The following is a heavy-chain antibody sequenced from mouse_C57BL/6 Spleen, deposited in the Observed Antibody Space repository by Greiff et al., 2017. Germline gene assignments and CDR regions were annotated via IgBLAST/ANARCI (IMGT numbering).Heavy chain of an antibody. V-gene: IGHV1-81*01. Sequence: VQLQESGAELARPGASVKLSCKASGYTFTSYGISWVKQRTGQGLEWIGEIYPRSGNTYYNEKFKGKATLTADKSSSTAYMELRSRTSEDSAVYFCARWELGQGYWGQGTTLTVSS. CDR3: ARWELGQGY. D-gene: IGHD4-1*01. CDR2: IYPRSGNT. J-gene: IGHJ2*01. CDR1: GYTFTSYG.